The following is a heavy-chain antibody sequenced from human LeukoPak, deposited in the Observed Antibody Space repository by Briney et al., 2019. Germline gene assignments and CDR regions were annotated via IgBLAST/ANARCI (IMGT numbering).Heavy chain of an antibody. CDR3: AREYCTTDNCYNWGLGY. CDR2: IASDGGSK. J-gene: IGHJ4*02. D-gene: IGHD2-2*02. Sequence: GGSLRLSCAASGFSFSTYTMRWVRQAPGRGPEYVSGIASDGGSKHYANSVKGRFTISRDNSKNTVYLQMGSLRAEDMAVYYCAREYCTTDNCYNWGLGYWGQGTLVTVSS. V-gene: IGHV3-64*01. CDR1: GFSFSTYT.